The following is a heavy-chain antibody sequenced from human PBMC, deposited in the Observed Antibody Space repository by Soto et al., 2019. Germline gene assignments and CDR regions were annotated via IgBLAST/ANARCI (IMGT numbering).Heavy chain of an antibody. CDR2: ISGSSTST. V-gene: IGHV3-23*01. Sequence: EVQLSGSGGGLVQPGGSLRLSCAASGFTFSSYAMSWVRQAPGKGLEWVSAISGSSTSTYYADSVKGGFTISRDNSKNTLYLQMNSLRAEDTAVYYCAKDPSSGFAMENYFDYWGQGTLVTVSS. CDR1: GFTFSSYA. D-gene: IGHD3-10*01. CDR3: AKDPSSGFAMENYFDY. J-gene: IGHJ4*02.